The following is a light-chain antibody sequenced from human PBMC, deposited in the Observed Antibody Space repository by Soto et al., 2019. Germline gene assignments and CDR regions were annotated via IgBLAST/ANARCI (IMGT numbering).Light chain of an antibody. V-gene: IGLV2-14*01. CDR2: EVT. Sequence: SALPQPASVSGSPGQSITISCTGTSGDIGSYNRVSWYQQHPGKAPKLIIYEVTDRPSGVSNRFSGSKSGNTASLTISGLQAEDEAEYYCSSYTNINTRACVFGTGPKVAVL. CDR3: SSYTNINTRACV. CDR1: SGDIGSYNR. J-gene: IGLJ1*01.